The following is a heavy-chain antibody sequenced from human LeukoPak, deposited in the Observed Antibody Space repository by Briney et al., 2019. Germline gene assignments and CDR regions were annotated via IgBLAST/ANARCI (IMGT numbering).Heavy chain of an antibody. CDR2: ISGCGCNT. V-gene: IGHV3-23*01. Sequence: PGGSVRLLCAACGYIFSSYDMIGVRHAPGKGLECGSTISGCGCNTYCVDFAKGRFPISRDNSKTTLFLQMNSLRAEDTAIYYCARGDLLIGYWGQGPLVTVSS. CDR3: ARGDLLIGY. J-gene: IGHJ4*02. CDR1: GYIFSSYD. D-gene: IGHD3-10*01.